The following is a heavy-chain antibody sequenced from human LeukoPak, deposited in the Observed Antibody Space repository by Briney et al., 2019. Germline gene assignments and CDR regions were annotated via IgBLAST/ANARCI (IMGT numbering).Heavy chain of an antibody. CDR2: IIPIFGTA. J-gene: IGHJ4*02. CDR3: ARDYYDSSGYYGPLGY. V-gene: IGHV1-69*13. Sequence: GASVKVSCKASGGTFNSYAISWVRQAPGQGLEWMGGIIPIFGTANYAQKFQGRVTITADESTSTAYMELSSLRSEDTAVYYCARDYYDSSGYYGPLGYWGQGTLVTVSS. CDR1: GGTFNSYA. D-gene: IGHD3-22*01.